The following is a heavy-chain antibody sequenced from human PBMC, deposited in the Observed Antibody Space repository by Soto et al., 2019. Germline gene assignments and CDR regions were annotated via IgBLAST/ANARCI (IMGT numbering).Heavy chain of an antibody. Sequence: PSETLSLTCTVSGGSISSYYWSWVRQPPAKGLEWIGYIYYSGSTHYGPSLNSRVTISVDTSKNQFSLKLSSVTAADTAVYYCASYDSSGRFDYWGQGTLVTVSS. CDR3: ASYDSSGRFDY. CDR2: IYYSGST. CDR1: GGSISSYY. D-gene: IGHD3-22*01. V-gene: IGHV4-59*01. J-gene: IGHJ4*02.